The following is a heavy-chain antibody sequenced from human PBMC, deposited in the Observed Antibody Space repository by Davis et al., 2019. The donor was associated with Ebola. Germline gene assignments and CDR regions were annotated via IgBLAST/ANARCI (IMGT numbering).Heavy chain of an antibody. J-gene: IGHJ4*02. V-gene: IGHV4-34*01. Sequence: MPSETLSLTCAVYGGSFSGYYWSWIRQPPGKGLEWIGEINHSGSTNYNPSLKSRVTISVDTSKNQFSLKLSSVTAADTAVYYCARRGITMVRGVTQRLAYYFDYWGQGTLVTVSS. CDR2: INHSGST. CDR1: GGSFSGYY. D-gene: IGHD3-10*01. CDR3: ARRGITMVRGVTQRLAYYFDY.